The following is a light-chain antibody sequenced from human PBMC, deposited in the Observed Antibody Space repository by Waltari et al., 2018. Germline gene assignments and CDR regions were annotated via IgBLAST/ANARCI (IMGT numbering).Light chain of an antibody. V-gene: IGKV1-5*03. CDR3: QQYYTYPYT. CDR1: QSSSNW. Sequence: DIQMTQSPSTLSASLGDRVIITCRASQSSSNWLAWYQQKPGKAPKLLIYQASTLEDGVPSRFSGSGSGTEFTLTISSLQPDDFATYYCQQYYTYPYTFGQGTKLEIK. CDR2: QAS. J-gene: IGKJ2*01.